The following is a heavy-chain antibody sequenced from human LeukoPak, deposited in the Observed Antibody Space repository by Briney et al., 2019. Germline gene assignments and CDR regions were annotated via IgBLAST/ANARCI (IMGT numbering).Heavy chain of an antibody. V-gene: IGHV4-38-2*02. CDR3: ARGGVVITSFDAFDI. CDR2: IYHSGST. CDR1: GYSISSGYY. J-gene: IGHJ3*02. Sequence: SETLSLTCTVSGYSISSGYYWGWIRHPPGKGLDWFGSIYHSGSTYYNPSLKSRVTISVDTSKNQFSLKLSSVTAADTAVYYCARGGVVITSFDAFDIWGQGTMVTVSS. D-gene: IGHD3-22*01.